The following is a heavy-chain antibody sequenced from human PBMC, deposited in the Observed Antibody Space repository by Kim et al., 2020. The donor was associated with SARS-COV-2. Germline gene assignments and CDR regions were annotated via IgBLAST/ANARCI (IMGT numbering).Heavy chain of an antibody. CDR2: INPSGDST. D-gene: IGHD6-19*01. CDR3: ARDSGWYYFDY. CDR1: GYTFTSYY. V-gene: IGHV1-46*01. J-gene: IGHJ4*02. Sequence: ASVKVSCKASGYTFTSYYMHWVRQAPGQGLEWMGIINPSGDSTSYAQKFQGRVTMTRDTSTSTVYMELSSLISEDTAVYYCARDSGWYYFDYWGQGTLVTVSS.